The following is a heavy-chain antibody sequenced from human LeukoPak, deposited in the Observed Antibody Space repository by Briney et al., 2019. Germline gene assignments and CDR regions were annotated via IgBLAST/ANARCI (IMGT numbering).Heavy chain of an antibody. J-gene: IGHJ6*01. CDR2: IWYGGSNK. CDR1: GFTFSSYG. D-gene: IGHD3-10*01. CDR3: ARGRXDYYGSGTFYXYFXGLDV. Sequence: GGSLRLSCAASGFTFSSYGMHWVRQAPGKGLEWVAVIWYGGSNKYYADSVKGRFTISRDNAKNSLFLQMNSLRADDTAIYYCARGRXDYYGSGTFYXYFXGLDVW. V-gene: IGHV3-33*08.